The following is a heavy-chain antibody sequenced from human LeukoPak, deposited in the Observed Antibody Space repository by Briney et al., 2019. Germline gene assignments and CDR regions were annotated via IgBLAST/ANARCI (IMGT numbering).Heavy chain of an antibody. Sequence: GGSLRLSCAASGFTFSSYSMNWVRQAPGKGLEWVSSISSSSYIYYADSVKGRFTISRDNAKNSLYLQMNSLRAEDTAVYYCARDQVYYGSGSYYNPSDYWGQGTLVTVSS. V-gene: IGHV3-21*01. CDR1: GFTFSSYS. J-gene: IGHJ4*02. CDR3: ARDQVYYGSGSYYNPSDY. D-gene: IGHD3-10*01. CDR2: ISSSSYI.